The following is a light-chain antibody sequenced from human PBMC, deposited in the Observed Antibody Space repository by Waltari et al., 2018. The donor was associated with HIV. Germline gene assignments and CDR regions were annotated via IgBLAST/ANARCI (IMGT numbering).Light chain of an antibody. V-gene: IGKV1-12*01. Sequence: DIQMTQFPSSVSAYVGDRVTFTCRAAQGLSTWLAWYQQKPGKAPKLLIAGASNLEPGVPSRFSGSGSGTSFSLTITSRQADDFAVYYCQQTNSFPFTFGQGTRLEIK. J-gene: IGKJ5*01. CDR1: QGLSTW. CDR3: QQTNSFPFT. CDR2: GAS.